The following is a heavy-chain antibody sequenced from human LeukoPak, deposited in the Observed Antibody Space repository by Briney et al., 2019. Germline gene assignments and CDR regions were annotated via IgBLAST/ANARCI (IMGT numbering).Heavy chain of an antibody. CDR1: GYSISTGYY. Sequence: SETLSLTCTVSGYSISTGYYWDWIRQPPGKGLEWIGSIYYSGTTHYSPSLESRVTISVDTSKNQFSLKLASVTAADTAIYYCAKGAGGFSYYNWFDPWGQGTLVTVSS. CDR3: AKGAGGFSYYNWFDP. CDR2: IYYSGTT. J-gene: IGHJ5*02. V-gene: IGHV4-38-2*02. D-gene: IGHD5-18*01.